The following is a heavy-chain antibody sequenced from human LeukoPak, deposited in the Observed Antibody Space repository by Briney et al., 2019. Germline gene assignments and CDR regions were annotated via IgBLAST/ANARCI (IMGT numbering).Heavy chain of an antibody. J-gene: IGHJ4*02. CDR3: ARDKGVGYYFDY. CDR1: GFTFSSYA. CDR2: ISSNGAGT. V-gene: IGHV3-64*01. D-gene: IGHD3-3*01. Sequence: GGSLRLSCAASGFTFSSYAMHWVRQAPGKGLEYVSTISSNGAGTHYANSVKGRFTISRDNSKKMLYLQMASLRAEDTAVYYCARDKGVGYYFDYGGQGTPVTVFS.